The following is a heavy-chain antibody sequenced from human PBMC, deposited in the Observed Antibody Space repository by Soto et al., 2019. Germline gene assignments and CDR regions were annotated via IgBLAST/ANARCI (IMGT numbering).Heavy chain of an antibody. CDR3: ARVGGQLLPGFDY. Sequence: GGSLRLSCAASGFTFTNYAMNWVRQAPGKGLEWVSGITGGGGRTFYADSVKGRFTISRDNSKNTVYLQMNNVRADDTAVYYCARVGGQLLPGFDYWGQGTLVTVSS. CDR2: ITGGGGRT. V-gene: IGHV3-23*01. J-gene: IGHJ4*02. D-gene: IGHD6-6*01. CDR1: GFTFTNYA.